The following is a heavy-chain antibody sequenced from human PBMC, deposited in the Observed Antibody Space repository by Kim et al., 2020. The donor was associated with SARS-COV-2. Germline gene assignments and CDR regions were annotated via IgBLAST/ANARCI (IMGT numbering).Heavy chain of an antibody. Sequence: ASVKVSCKASGYTFSRYGVSWVRQAPGQGLEWMGWISSYNGNKYYTQKFQGRVTMTTDTSTSTAYMELRSLRSDDTAVYFCARDGAFTGSNSDYWGQGTLVTVSS. CDR1: GYTFSRYG. CDR2: ISSYNGNK. D-gene: IGHD6-13*01. J-gene: IGHJ4*02. CDR3: ARDGAFTGSNSDY. V-gene: IGHV1-18*04.